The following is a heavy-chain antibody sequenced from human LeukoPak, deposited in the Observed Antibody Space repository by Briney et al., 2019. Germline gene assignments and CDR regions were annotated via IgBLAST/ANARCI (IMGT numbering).Heavy chain of an antibody. D-gene: IGHD3-22*01. CDR2: ISYDGSNK. CDR3: AKGSYYDSSGSFYFDY. CDR1: GFTFSSYA. V-gene: IGHV3-30*04. Sequence: GGSLRLSCAASGFTFSSYAMHWVRQAPGKGLEWVAVISYDGSNKYYADSVKGRFTISRDNSKNTLYVQVNSLGTEDTAAYYCAKGSYYDSSGSFYFDYWGQGTLITVSS. J-gene: IGHJ4*02.